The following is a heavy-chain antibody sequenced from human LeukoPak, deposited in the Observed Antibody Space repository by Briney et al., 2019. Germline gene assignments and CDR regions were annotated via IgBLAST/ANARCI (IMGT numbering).Heavy chain of an antibody. J-gene: IGHJ4*02. Sequence: SVKVSCKASGGTFSSYATSWVRQAPGQGLEWMGRIIPIFGIANYAQKFQGRVTITADKSTSTAYMELSSLRSEDTAVYYCARDPDEDYYDSSGYYYWGQGTLVTVSS. V-gene: IGHV1-69*04. CDR3: ARDPDEDYYDSSGYYY. CDR2: IIPIFGIA. CDR1: GGTFSSYA. D-gene: IGHD3-22*01.